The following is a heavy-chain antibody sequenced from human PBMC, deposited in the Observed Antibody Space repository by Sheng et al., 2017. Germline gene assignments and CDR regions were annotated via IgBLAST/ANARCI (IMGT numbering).Heavy chain of an antibody. CDR3: ARGGTVRDVQLAHRNYYYGMDV. CDR1: GGTFSSYA. CDR2: IIPIFGTA. D-gene: IGHD6-6*01. V-gene: IGHV1-69*01. Sequence: QVQLVQSGAEVKKPGSSVKVSCKASGGTFSSYAISWVRQAPGQGLEWMGGIIPIFGTANYAQKFQGRVTITADESTSTAYMELSSLRSEDTAVYYCARGGTVRDVQLAHRNYYYGMDVWDQGP. J-gene: IGHJ6*02.